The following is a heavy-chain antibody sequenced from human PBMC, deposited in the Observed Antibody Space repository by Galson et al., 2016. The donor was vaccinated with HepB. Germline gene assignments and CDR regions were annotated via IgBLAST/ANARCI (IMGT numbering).Heavy chain of an antibody. CDR3: ARDRSPAHQLEGWFDP. CDR2: ISSGDNNK. D-gene: IGHD6-6*01. CDR1: GFLFSSYA. Sequence: SLRLSCAGSGFLFSSYAIHWVRQAPGKGLEWVAVISSGDNNKYYVDSVKGRFTISRDNSKNTVYLQMNSLRAEDTAVYYCARDRSPAHQLEGWFDPWGQGTLVTVSS. V-gene: IGHV3-30-3*01. J-gene: IGHJ5*02.